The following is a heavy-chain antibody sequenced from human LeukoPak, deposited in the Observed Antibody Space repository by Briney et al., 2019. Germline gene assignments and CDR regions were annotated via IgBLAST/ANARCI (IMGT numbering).Heavy chain of an antibody. CDR3: ASVIAAAGTHFDY. Sequence: SETLSLTCTVSGGSISSSSYYWAWFPRPQGKGWEWFGSIYYSGSTYYNPSLKSRVTISVDTSKNQFSLKLSSVTAADTAVYYCASVIAAAGTHFDYWGQGTLVTVSS. J-gene: IGHJ4*02. CDR2: IYYSGST. CDR1: GGSISSSSYY. V-gene: IGHV4-39*01. D-gene: IGHD6-13*01.